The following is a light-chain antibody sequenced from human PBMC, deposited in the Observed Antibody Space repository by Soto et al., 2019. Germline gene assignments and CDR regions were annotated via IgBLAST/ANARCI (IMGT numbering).Light chain of an antibody. Sequence: DLQTTQSPPSLSASVGNRVTITCRTSQSISSYLNWYQQKLGKAPKLLIYAASRLQSGVPSRFSGSASGTDFTLTISSLQPEDFATYYCQQSYSAPHTSGQGTKVDIK. V-gene: IGKV1-39*01. CDR1: QSISSY. CDR3: QQSYSAPHT. J-gene: IGKJ2*01. CDR2: AAS.